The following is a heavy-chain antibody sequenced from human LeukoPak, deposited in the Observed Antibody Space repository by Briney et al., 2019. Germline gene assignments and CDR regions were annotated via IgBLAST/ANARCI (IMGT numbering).Heavy chain of an antibody. Sequence: GGSLRLSCAASGFTFSDYYMNWIRQAPGKGLEWVSYISRVGNTIYYADSVKGRFTISRDNAKNSLYLQMNSLSAEATAVYYCARDPMLRGVIGIFDIWGQGTMVTVSS. J-gene: IGHJ3*02. D-gene: IGHD3-10*01. V-gene: IGHV3-11*01. CDR2: ISRVGNTI. CDR1: GFTFSDYY. CDR3: ARDPMLRGVIGIFDI.